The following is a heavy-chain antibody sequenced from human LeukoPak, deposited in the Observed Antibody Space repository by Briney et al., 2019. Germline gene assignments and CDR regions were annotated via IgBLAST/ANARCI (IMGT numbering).Heavy chain of an antibody. Sequence: SLRLSCAASGFTFDDYAMHWVRQAPRKGLEWVSGISYNSGSINYAESVKGRFTISRDNAKNSLYLQMNSLTVEDTALYYCAKVGPVSSYGFGFFNFWGRGTLVTVSS. CDR2: ISYNSGSI. D-gene: IGHD5-18*01. CDR3: AKVGPVSSYGFGFFNF. CDR1: GFTFDDYA. V-gene: IGHV3-9*01. J-gene: IGHJ4*02.